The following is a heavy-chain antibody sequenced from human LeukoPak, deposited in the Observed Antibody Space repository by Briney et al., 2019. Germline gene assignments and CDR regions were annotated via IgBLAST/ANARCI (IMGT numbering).Heavy chain of an antibody. CDR1: GFTFSSYA. V-gene: IGHV3-23*01. CDR2: ISGSGGST. Sequence: TGGSLRLSCAASGFTFSSYAMSWVRQAPGKGLEWVSAISGSGGSTYYADSVKGRFTTSRDNSKNTLYLQMNSLRAEDTAVYYCAKAGWFGELPHFDYWGQGTLVTVSS. D-gene: IGHD3-10*01. J-gene: IGHJ4*02. CDR3: AKAGWFGELPHFDY.